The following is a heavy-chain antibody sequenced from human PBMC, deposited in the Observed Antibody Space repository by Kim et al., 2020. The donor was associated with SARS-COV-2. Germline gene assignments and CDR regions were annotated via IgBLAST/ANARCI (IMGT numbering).Heavy chain of an antibody. D-gene: IGHD5-18*01. CDR3: ARDGPTRAMAMVGLNYYYYYGMDV. CDR2: INAGNGNT. CDR1: GYTFTSYA. Sequence: ASVKVSCKASGYTFTSYAMHWVRQAPGQRLEWMGWINAGNGNTKYSQKFQGRVTITRDTSASTAYMELSSLRSEDTAVYYCARDGPTRAMAMVGLNYYYYYGMDVWGQGTTVTVSS. J-gene: IGHJ6*02. V-gene: IGHV1-3*01.